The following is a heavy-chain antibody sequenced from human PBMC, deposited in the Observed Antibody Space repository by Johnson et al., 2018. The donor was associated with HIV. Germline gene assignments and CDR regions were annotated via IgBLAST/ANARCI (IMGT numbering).Heavy chain of an antibody. CDR3: ARQTLRAFDI. CDR2: ISWNSGSI. CDR1: GFTFDDYA. J-gene: IGHJ3*02. V-gene: IGHV3-9*01. Sequence: VQLVESGGGVVQPGRSLRLSCAASGFTFDDYAMHWVRQAPGKGLEWVSGISWNSGSIGYAYSVKGRFTISRDNSNNTLYLQMNSLRADDTAVYYCARQTLRAFDIWGHGTKVTVSS.